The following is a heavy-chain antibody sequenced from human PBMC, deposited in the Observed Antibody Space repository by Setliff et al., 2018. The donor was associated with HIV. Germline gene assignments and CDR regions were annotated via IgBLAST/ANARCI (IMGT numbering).Heavy chain of an antibody. CDR2: FRRSGNT. V-gene: IGHV4-34*01. CDR3: ARGGRSTVTQWAWFDP. J-gene: IGHJ5*02. CDR1: GGSFSGYF. D-gene: IGHD4-17*01. Sequence: SETLSLTCAVYGGSFSGYFWSWIRQSPGKGLEWIGEFRRSGNTNINPSLKSRVTISGDTTKNQISLKLTSVTAADTAVYYCARGGRSTVTQWAWFDPWGQGTLVTVSS.